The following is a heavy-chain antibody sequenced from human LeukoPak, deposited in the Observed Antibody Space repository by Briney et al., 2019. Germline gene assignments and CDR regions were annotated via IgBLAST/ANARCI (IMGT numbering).Heavy chain of an antibody. CDR2: TNSGGTST. CDR3: AKQSYARSLGE. V-gene: IGHV3-23*01. CDR1: GFPLSDFS. J-gene: IGHJ4*02. Sequence: GGSLRLSCATSGFPLSDFSMSWVRQAPGKGLEWISTTNSGGTSTYYAESVKGRFTISRDNSKNTLYLQMSSLRVEDTAVYYCAKQSYARSLGEGGPGTLVSVSS. D-gene: IGHD2-8*01.